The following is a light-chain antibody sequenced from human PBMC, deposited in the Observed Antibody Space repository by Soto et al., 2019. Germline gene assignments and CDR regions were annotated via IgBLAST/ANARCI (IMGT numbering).Light chain of an antibody. Sequence: QSVLTQPASVSGSPGQSITISRTGTSSDVGGYNYVSLYQQLPGKAPKFMLYEVSNRPSEVSGRFSGSKSGSTASLTISGLQAEDEADYYCSPYTSSSTFDVFGTGTKVTVL. CDR1: SSDVGGYNY. CDR3: SPYTSSSTFDV. CDR2: EVS. J-gene: IGLJ1*01. V-gene: IGLV2-14*01.